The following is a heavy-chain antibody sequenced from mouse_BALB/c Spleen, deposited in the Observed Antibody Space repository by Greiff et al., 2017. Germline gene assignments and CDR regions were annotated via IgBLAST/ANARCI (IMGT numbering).Heavy chain of an antibody. V-gene: IGHV5-17*02. CDR3: ARSDLFDY. CDR2: ISSGSSTI. CDR1: GFTFSSFG. J-gene: IGHJ2*01. Sequence: VQGVESGGGLVQPGGSRKLSCAASGFTFSSFGMHWVRQAPEKGLEWVAYISSGSSTIYYADTVKGRFTISRDNPKNTLFLQMTSLRSEDTAMYYCARSDLFDYWGQGTTLTVSS.